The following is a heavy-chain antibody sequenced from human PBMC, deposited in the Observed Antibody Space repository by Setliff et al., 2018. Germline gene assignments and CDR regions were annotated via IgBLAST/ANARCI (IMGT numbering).Heavy chain of an antibody. CDR3: VRGAGARLLDY. D-gene: IGHD6-13*01. CDR1: GFTVSSNY. Sequence: SGGSLRLSCAASGFTVSSNYMNWVRQAPGKGLEWVSVIYSGSSTYYADSVKGRFTISTDSSKNTLYLQMNSLRTDDTAIYYCVRGAGARLLDYWGQGTLVTVSS. CDR2: IYSGSST. J-gene: IGHJ4*02. V-gene: IGHV3-53*01.